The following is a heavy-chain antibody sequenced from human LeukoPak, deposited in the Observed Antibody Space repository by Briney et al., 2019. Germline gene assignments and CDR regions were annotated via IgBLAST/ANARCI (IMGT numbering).Heavy chain of an antibody. J-gene: IGHJ4*02. CDR1: GLTFSSYA. CDR2: ISYDGSNK. D-gene: IGHD4-17*01. V-gene: IGHV3-30-3*01. Sequence: GGSLRLSCAASGLTFSSYAMHWVRQAPGKGLEWVAVISYDGSNKYYADSVKGRFTISRDNSKNTLYLQMNSLRAEDTAVYYCARDQGRLRWRFDYWGQGTLVTVSS. CDR3: ARDQGRLRWRFDY.